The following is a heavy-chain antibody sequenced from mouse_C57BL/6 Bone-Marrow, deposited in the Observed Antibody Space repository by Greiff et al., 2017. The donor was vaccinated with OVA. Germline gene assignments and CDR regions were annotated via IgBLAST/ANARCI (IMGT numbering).Heavy chain of an antibody. D-gene: IGHD3-2*02. CDR2: INPGSGGT. Sequence: QVQLKESGAELVRPGTSVKVSCKASGYAFTNYLIEWVKQRPGQGLEWIGVINPGSGGTNYNEKFKGKATLTADKSSSTAYMQLSSLTSEDSAVYFCARSGSSGPRGYWGQGTTLTVSS. CDR3: ARSGSSGPRGY. J-gene: IGHJ2*01. V-gene: IGHV1-54*01. CDR1: GYAFTNYL.